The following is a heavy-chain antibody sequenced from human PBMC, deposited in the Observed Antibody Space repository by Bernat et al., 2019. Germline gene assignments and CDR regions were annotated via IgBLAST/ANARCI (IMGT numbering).Heavy chain of an antibody. J-gene: IGHJ5*02. CDR2: IYYSGST. Sequence: QLQLQESGPGLVKPSETLSLTCTVSGGSISSSSYYWGWIRQPPGKGLEWIGSIYYSGSTYYNPSLKSRVTISVDTSKNQFSLKLSSVTAADPAMDYCASQPHLRFVEWSHSGFDPWGQGTLVTVSS. D-gene: IGHD3-3*01. CDR3: ASQPHLRFVEWSHSGFDP. V-gene: IGHV4-39*01. CDR1: GGSISSSSYY.